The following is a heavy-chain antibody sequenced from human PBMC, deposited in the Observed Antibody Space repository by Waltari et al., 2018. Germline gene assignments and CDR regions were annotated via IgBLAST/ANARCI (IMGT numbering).Heavy chain of an antibody. CDR2: IYYSGST. Sequence: QVQLQESGPGLVKPSETLSLTCTVSGGSISSYYWSWIRQPPGKGLEWIGYIYYSGSTNYNPSLKSRVTISVDTSKNQFSLKLSSVTAADTAVYYCARGNPVTTWYYYYYMDVWGKGTTVTVSS. D-gene: IGHD4-17*01. CDR3: ARGNPVTTWYYYYYMDV. J-gene: IGHJ6*03. CDR1: GGSISSYY. V-gene: IGHV4-59*01.